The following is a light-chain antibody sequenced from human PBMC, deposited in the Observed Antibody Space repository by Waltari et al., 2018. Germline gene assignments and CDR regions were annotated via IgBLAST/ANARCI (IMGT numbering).Light chain of an antibody. J-gene: IGKJ1*01. CDR3: QQSYSTPWT. Sequence: DIQMTQSPSSRSASVGHRSTITCRASQRISSYLNWYQQKPGKAPKLLIYAASSLQSGVPSRFSGSGSGTDFTLTISSLQPEDFATYYCQQSYSTPWTFGQGTKVEIK. V-gene: IGKV1-39*01. CDR1: QRISSY. CDR2: AAS.